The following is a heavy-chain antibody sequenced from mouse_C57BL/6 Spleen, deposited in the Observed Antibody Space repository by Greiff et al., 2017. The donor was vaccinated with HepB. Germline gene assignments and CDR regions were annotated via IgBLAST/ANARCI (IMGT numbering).Heavy chain of an antibody. D-gene: IGHD1-1*01. V-gene: IGHV1-55*01. Sequence: QVQLKQPGAELVKPGASVKMSCKASGYTFTSYWITWVKQRPGQGLEWIGDIYPGSGSTNYNEKFKSKATLTVDTSSSTAYMQLSSLTSEDSAVYYCARRGVYYGSSFYWYFDVWGTGTTVTVSS. CDR2: IYPGSGST. CDR1: GYTFTSYW. J-gene: IGHJ1*03. CDR3: ARRGVYYGSSFYWYFDV.